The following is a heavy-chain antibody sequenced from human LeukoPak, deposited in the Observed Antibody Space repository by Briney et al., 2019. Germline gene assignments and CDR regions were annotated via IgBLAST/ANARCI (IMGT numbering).Heavy chain of an antibody. Sequence: GGSLRLSCAASEFAFSSYSMNWVRLAPGKGLEWVSYITSTGGTTYYADSVKGRFTISIDNAKNSLYLQMNSLRDEDTAVYYCARENWGSHSRWYFDLWGRGTLVTVSS. J-gene: IGHJ2*01. CDR1: EFAFSSYS. CDR2: ITSTGGTT. D-gene: IGHD7-27*01. CDR3: ARENWGSHSRWYFDL. V-gene: IGHV3-48*02.